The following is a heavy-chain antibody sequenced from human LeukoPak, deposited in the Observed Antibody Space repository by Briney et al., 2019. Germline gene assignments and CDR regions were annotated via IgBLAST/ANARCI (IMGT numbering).Heavy chain of an antibody. CDR2: ISGSGFRT. J-gene: IGHJ6*02. CDR3: AKHGGDSEYYHMDV. D-gene: IGHD1-14*01. V-gene: IGHV3-23*01. Sequence: HPGGSLRLSCGASGFTFNTYAMSWVRQAPGKGLEWVSTISGSGFRTHYADSVKGRFTISGDSSKNTLYLQMDSLRADDTAVYYCAKHGGDSEYYHMDVWGQGTTVTVSS. CDR1: GFTFNTYA.